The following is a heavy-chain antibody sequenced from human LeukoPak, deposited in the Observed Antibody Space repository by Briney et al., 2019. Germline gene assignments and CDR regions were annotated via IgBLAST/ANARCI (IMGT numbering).Heavy chain of an antibody. J-gene: IGHJ6*02. CDR3: ARDRLSLVDQSLYYYGMDV. CDR2: IYHSGST. Sequence: PSQTLSLTCTVSGGSISSGGYYWSWIRQPPGKGLEWIGYIYHSGSTYYNPSLKSRVTISVDTSKNQFSLKLSSVTAADTAVYYCARDRLSLVDQSLYYYGMDVWGQGTTVTVSS. CDR1: GGSISSGGYY. V-gene: IGHV4-30-2*01. D-gene: IGHD1-26*01.